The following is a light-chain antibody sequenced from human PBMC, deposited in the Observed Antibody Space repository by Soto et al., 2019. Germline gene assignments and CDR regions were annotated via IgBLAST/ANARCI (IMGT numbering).Light chain of an antibody. CDR2: GNS. J-gene: IGLJ3*02. V-gene: IGLV1-40*01. CDR3: QSYDSSLSGSV. Sequence: QSVLTQPPSVSGAPGQRVTISCTGSSSNIGACYDVHRYQQLTGTAPKLLIYGNSNRPSGVPDRFSGSKSGTSASLAITGLQDEDEADYYCQSYDSSLSGSVFGGGTKLTVL. CDR1: SSNIGACYD.